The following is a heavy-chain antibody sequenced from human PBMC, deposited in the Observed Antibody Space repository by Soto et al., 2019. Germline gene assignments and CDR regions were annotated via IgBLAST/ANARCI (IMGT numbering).Heavy chain of an antibody. D-gene: IGHD3-3*01. CDR3: ARGVAYYDFWSGYQKNYYYYYMDV. V-gene: IGHV4-39*07. Sequence: SETLSLTCTVSGGSISSSSYYWGWIRQPPGKGLEWIGSINHSGSTYYNPSLKSRVTISVDTSKNQFSLKLSSVTAADTAVYYCARGVAYYDFWSGYQKNYYYYYMDVWGKGTTVTVSS. J-gene: IGHJ6*03. CDR1: GGSISSSSYY. CDR2: INHSGST.